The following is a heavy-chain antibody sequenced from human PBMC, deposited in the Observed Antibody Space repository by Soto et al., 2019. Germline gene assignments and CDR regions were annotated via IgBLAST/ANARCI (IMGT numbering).Heavy chain of an antibody. Sequence: EVQLEESGGGLVQPGGSLRLSCAASGFTFSNYWMHWVRQGPGKGLVWVSRINGDGSSTNYADYVKGRFTISRDSAKNTVYLQMNSLRAEDTAMYYCARGLRGYYGKDVCGQGTTVTVSS. D-gene: IGHD3-10*01. CDR2: INGDGSST. CDR1: GFTFSNYW. CDR3: ARGLRGYYGKDV. V-gene: IGHV3-74*01. J-gene: IGHJ6*02.